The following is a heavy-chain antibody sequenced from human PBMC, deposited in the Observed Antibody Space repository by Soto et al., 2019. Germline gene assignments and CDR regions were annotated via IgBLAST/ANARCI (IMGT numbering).Heavy chain of an antibody. CDR1: GDSVSSNSAA. J-gene: IGHJ5*02. V-gene: IGHV6-1*01. D-gene: IGHD3-3*01. CDR3: ARDYTTIFGVVIGDNWFDP. CDR2: TYYRSKWYN. Sequence: PSETLSLTCAISGDSVSSNSAAWNWIRQSPSRGLEWLGRTYYRSKWYNDYAVSVKSRITINPDTSKNQFSLQLNSVTPEDTAVYYCARDYTTIFGVVIGDNWFDPWGQGTLVTVSP.